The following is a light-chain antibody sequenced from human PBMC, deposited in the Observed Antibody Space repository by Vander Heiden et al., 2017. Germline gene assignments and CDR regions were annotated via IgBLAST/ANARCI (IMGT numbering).Light chain of an antibody. V-gene: IGKV2-28*01. CDR3: MQALQTRS. CDR1: QSLLHSNGYNY. Sequence: DIVMTQSPLSLSVTPGEPASISCRSSQSLLHSNGYNYLDWYLQKPVQSPHLLIYLGSNRASGVPDRFSDSGSGTYFTLKISRVEADDVGVYYCMQALQTRSFGQGTRLEI. J-gene: IGKJ5*01. CDR2: LGS.